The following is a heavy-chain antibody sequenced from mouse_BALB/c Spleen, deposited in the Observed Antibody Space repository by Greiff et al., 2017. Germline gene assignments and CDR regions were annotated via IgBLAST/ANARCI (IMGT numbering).Heavy chain of an antibody. CDR2: ISDGGSYT. J-gene: IGHJ3*01. CDR3: ARDREVRRAWFAY. V-gene: IGHV5-4*02. Sequence: EVKLVESGGGLVKPGGSLKLSCAASGFTFSDYYMYWVRQTPEKRLEWVATISDGGSYTYYPDSVKGRFTISRDNAKNNLYLQMSSLKSEDTAMYYCARDREVRRAWFAYWGQGTLVTVSA. D-gene: IGHD2-2*01. CDR1: GFTFSDYY.